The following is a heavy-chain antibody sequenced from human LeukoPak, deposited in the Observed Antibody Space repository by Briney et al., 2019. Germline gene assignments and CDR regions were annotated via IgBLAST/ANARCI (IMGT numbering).Heavy chain of an antibody. CDR3: ARRATRRPFDY. CDR1: GGSFSGYY. Sequence: SETLSLTCAVYGGSFSGYYWSSIRQPPGKGLEWIGEINHSGSTNYNPSLKSRVTISVDTSKNQFSLKLSSVTAADTAVYYCARRATRRPFDYWGQGTLVTVSS. J-gene: IGHJ4*02. D-gene: IGHD1-26*01. CDR2: INHSGST. V-gene: IGHV4-34*01.